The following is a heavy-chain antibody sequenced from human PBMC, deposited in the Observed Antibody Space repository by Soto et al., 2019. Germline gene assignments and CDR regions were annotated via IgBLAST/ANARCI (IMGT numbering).Heavy chain of an antibody. CDR2: ISAYNGNT. CDR3: ARDAPHADY. Sequence: QVQLVQSGAEVKKPGASVKVSCKASGYTFTSYSISWVRQAPGLGLEWMGWISAYNGNTNYAQKMQGRVTMNTDTSTSTAYMEVRSLRSDDPAVYYSARDAPHADYWGQGTLVTVSS. V-gene: IGHV1-18*01. J-gene: IGHJ4*02. CDR1: GYTFTSYS.